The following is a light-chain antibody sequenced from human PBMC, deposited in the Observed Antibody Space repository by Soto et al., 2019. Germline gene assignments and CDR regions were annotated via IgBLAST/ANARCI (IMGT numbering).Light chain of an antibody. CDR2: GAY. J-gene: IGKJ1*01. CDR3: QHYNYWPPKT. V-gene: IGKV3-15*01. CDR1: ESVSSSD. Sequence: EIVMTQSPGTLSLSPRERATLSCRASESVSSSDLAWYQQKPGQAPRLLIYGAYTRATGIPARFSGSGSGTDFTLTISSLQSEDFAVYYCQHYNYWPPKTFGQGTKVDIK.